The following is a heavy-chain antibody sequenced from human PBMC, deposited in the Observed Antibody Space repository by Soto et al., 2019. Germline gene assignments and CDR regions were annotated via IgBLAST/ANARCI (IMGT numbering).Heavy chain of an antibody. J-gene: IGHJ4*02. CDR3: AKVKERWDLTLHYDH. D-gene: IGHD1-26*01. CDR1: GFTFSSYA. V-gene: IGHV3-30*18. Sequence: QVQLVESGGGVAQPGRSLSLSCAASGFTFSSYAMHWVRQAPGKGLEWVAAIPYDGANKHYADSVKGRFTISRDNSRNTLSLQMNSLRPEDSAVYYCAKVKERWDLTLHYDHWGQGTLVTVSS. CDR2: IPYDGANK.